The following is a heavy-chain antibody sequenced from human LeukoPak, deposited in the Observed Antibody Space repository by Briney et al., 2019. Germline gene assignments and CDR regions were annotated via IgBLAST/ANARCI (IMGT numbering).Heavy chain of an antibody. J-gene: IGHJ4*02. Sequence: KPSETLSLTCTVSGGSISSYYWSWIRQPPGKGLEWTGYIYYSGSTNYNPSLKSRVTISIDTSKNQFSLKLSSVTAADTAVYYCVRHGYTYGSIDYWGQGTLVTVSS. CDR3: VRHGYTYGSIDY. D-gene: IGHD5-18*01. V-gene: IGHV4-59*01. CDR1: GGSISSYY. CDR2: IYYSGST.